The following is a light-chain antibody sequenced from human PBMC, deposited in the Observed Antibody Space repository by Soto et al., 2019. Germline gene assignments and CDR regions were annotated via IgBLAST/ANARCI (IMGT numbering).Light chain of an antibody. CDR2: AAS. CDR1: QDINNY. Sequence: DLQMTQSPSSLSASVGDRVTITCRASQDINNYLAWFQQKPGKAPKSLIYAASNLQSGVPSRFSGSGSGTDFTLTISSLQPEDFATYYCQQYRSYPQAFGQGTKVEIK. CDR3: QQYRSYPQA. V-gene: IGKV1-16*01. J-gene: IGKJ1*01.